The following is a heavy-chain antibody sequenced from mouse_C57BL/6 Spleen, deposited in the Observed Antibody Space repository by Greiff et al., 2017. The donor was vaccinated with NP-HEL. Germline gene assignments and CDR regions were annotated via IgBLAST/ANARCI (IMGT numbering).Heavy chain of an antibody. CDR2: ISSGGDYI. V-gene: IGHV5-9-1*02. J-gene: IGHJ1*03. CDR1: GFTFSSYA. D-gene: IGHD2-5*01. Sequence: EVQGVESGEGLVKPGGSLKLSCAASGFTFSSYAMSWVRQTPEKRLEWVAYISSGGDYIYYADTVKGRFTISRDNARNTLYLQMSSLKSEDTAMYYCTRAYSNYRYFDVWGTGTTVTVSS. CDR3: TRAYSNYRYFDV.